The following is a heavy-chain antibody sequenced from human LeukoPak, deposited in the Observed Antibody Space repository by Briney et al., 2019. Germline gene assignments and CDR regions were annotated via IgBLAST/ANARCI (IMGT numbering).Heavy chain of an antibody. J-gene: IGHJ4*02. CDR2: IKQDGSEK. CDR3: ARGFSYSFY. Sequence: PGGSLRLSCAASGFTLSSYWMTWVRQAPGKGLEWVANIKQDGSEKYYVDSVKGRFTISRDNAKNSLYLQMNSLRAEDTAVYYCARGFSYSFYWGQGTLVTVSS. V-gene: IGHV3-7*05. D-gene: IGHD1-26*01. CDR1: GFTLSSYW.